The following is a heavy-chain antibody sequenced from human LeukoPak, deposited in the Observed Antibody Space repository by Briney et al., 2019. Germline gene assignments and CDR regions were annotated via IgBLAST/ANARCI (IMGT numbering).Heavy chain of an antibody. D-gene: IGHD2-2*01. CDR3: ARVWKRVPAALVYYGMDV. CDR2: ISYDGSNK. Sequence: QAGGSLSLSCAASGFTFSSYSMHWVRQPPGEGLEWVAVISYDGSNKYYADSVKGRFAISRDNSKNTLYLQMNSLRAEDTAVYYCARVWKRVPAALVYYGMDVWGKGTTVTVS. CDR1: GFTFSSYS. J-gene: IGHJ6*04. V-gene: IGHV3-30*09.